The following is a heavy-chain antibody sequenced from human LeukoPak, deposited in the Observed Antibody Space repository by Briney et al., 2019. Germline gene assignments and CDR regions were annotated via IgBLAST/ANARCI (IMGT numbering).Heavy chain of an antibody. CDR1: GYTFTNAW. Sequence: GGSLRLSCVASGYTFTNAWMNWVRQAQGKGLEWVSSISTAGSYTYYADSVKGRFTISRDNARNSLFLQMNGLSAEDTAVYYCAKERDDFWSGYYGNVDSWGQGTRVTVSP. CDR2: ISTAGSYT. J-gene: IGHJ4*02. CDR3: AKERDDFWSGYYGNVDS. V-gene: IGHV3-21*01. D-gene: IGHD3-3*01.